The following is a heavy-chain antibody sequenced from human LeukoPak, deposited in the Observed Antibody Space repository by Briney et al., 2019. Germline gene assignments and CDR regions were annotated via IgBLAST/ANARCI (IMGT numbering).Heavy chain of an antibody. CDR3: ARDRPVLRFLEWLLLDDY. CDR2: IYYSGST. J-gene: IGHJ4*02. V-gene: IGHV4-59*01. D-gene: IGHD3-3*01. CDR1: GGSISSYY. Sequence: SETLSLTCTVSGGSISSYYWSWIRQPPGKGLEWIGYIYYSGSTNYNPSLKSRVTISVDTSKNQFSLKLSSVTAADTAVYYCARDRPVLRFLEWLLLDDYWGQGTLVTVSS.